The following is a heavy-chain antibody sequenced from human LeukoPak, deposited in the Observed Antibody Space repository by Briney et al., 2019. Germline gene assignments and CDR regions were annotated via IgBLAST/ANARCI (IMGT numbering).Heavy chain of an antibody. CDR3: ARDHHSSGWYPFDY. CDR1: GFTFSSYS. CDR2: ISSSSSYI. V-gene: IGHV3-21*01. D-gene: IGHD6-19*01. J-gene: IGHJ4*02. Sequence: GGSLRLSCAASGFTFSSYSMNWVCQAPGKGLEWVSSISSSSSYIYYADSVKGRFTISRDNAKNSLYLQMNSLRAEDTAVYYCARDHHSSGWYPFDYWGQGTLVTVSS.